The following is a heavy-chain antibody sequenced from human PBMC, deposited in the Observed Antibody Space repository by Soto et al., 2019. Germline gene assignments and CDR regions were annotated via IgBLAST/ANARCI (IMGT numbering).Heavy chain of an antibody. CDR1: GGTFSSYT. CDR3: AREGGYNAGLDY. Sequence: GASVKVSCEASGGTFSSYTSSWVRQAPGQGLEWMGRIIPILGIANYAQKFQGRVTITADKSTSTAYMELSSLRSEDTAVYYCAREGGYNAGLDYWGQGTLVTVSS. J-gene: IGHJ4*02. D-gene: IGHD5-12*01. CDR2: IIPILGIA. V-gene: IGHV1-69*04.